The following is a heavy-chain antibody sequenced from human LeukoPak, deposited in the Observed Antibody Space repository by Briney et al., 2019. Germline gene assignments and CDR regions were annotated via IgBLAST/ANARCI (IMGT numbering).Heavy chain of an antibody. CDR3: ARETISSSWSHHYYGMDV. V-gene: IGHV1-24*01. CDR2: FDPEDGET. CDR1: GYTLTELS. J-gene: IGHJ6*02. D-gene: IGHD6-13*01. Sequence: ASVKVSCKVSGYTLTELSMHWVRQAAGKGLEWMGGFDPEDGETIYAQKFQGRVTMNEDTSTETAYMERSSLRSEDTAVYFCARETISSSWSHHYYGMDVWGQGTTVTVSS.